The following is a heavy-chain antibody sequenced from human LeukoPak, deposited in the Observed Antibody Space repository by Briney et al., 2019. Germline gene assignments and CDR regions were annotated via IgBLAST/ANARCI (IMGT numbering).Heavy chain of an antibody. J-gene: IGHJ5*02. CDR3: SREAGIATAIVWFDP. CDR2: INHSGST. Sequence: PSETLSLTCTVSGGSISSYYWSWIRQPPGKGLEWIGEINHSGSTNYNPSLKSRVTISADTSKNQFSPKLSSVTAADTAVYFCSREAGIATAIVWFDPWGQGTLVTVSS. V-gene: IGHV4-34*01. CDR1: GGSISSYY. D-gene: IGHD6-13*01.